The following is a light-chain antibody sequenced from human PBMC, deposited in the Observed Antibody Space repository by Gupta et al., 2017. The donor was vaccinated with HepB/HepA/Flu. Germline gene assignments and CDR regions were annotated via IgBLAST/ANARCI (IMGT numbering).Light chain of an antibody. CDR1: AGPVTSGHY. CDR2: DVH. Sequence: QPVVTQPSSLNGYPGGTVTLTCFSSAGPVTSGHYSYWFQQTTGQTPRTLIYDVHNGHSWTPARFSSSLLGGKAAMTLSGAQHEDEADYYCYLYYVGGAVFGGGTKLTVL. J-gene: IGLJ2*01. CDR3: YLYYVGGAV. V-gene: IGLV7-46*01.